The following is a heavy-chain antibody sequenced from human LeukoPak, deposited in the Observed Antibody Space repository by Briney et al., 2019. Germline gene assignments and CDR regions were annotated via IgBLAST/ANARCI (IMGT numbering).Heavy chain of an antibody. V-gene: IGHV5-51*01. J-gene: IGHJ4*02. CDR3: VLAGSGSYYFDY. CDR1: GYTFTTYW. Sequence: PGESLKISCKGSGYTFTTYWIGWVRQMPGKGLEWMGMIYPGDSDTRYSPSFQGQVTISADKSINTAYLQWSSLKASDTAMYYCVLAGSGSYYFDYWGQGILVTVSS. CDR2: IYPGDSDT. D-gene: IGHD3-10*01.